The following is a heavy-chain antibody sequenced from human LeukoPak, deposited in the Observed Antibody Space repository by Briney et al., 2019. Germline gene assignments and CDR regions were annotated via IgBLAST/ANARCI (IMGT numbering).Heavy chain of an antibody. CDR3: ARGYCSSTSCYPYYFDY. J-gene: IGHJ4*02. CDR2: ISSSSSYI. V-gene: IGHV3-21*01. Sequence: GGSLRLSCATSGFTFRSYSMNWVRQAPGKGLEWVSSISSSSSYIYYADSVKGRFTIPRDNAKNSLYLQMNSLRAEDTAVYYCARGYCSSTSCYPYYFDYWGQGTLVTVSS. D-gene: IGHD2-2*01. CDR1: GFTFRSYS.